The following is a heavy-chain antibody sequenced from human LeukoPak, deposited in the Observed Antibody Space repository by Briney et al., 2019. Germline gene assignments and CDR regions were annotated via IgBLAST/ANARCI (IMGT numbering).Heavy chain of an antibody. Sequence: GGSLRLSCTGSGFTFSRYTMNWVRQAPGQGLEWVSSISPSGGSTWNAGSVKGRFTISRDNARNSVTLQMNSLRADDTAMYYCGRDVLGETGAGGPWGQGALVTVSS. CDR3: GRDVLGETGAGGP. CDR2: ISPSGGST. D-gene: IGHD3-10*01. V-gene: IGHV3-21*01. J-gene: IGHJ5*02. CDR1: GFTFSRYT.